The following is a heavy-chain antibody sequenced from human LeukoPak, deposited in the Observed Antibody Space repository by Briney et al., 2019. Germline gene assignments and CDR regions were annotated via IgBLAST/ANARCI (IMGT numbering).Heavy chain of an antibody. D-gene: IGHD3-16*02. Sequence: GGSLRLSCAASGFKFDDYGMHWVRQPPGKGLEWVSGISWNSGNIGYADSVKGRFTISRDDAKNSLYLQMNSLRAEDTALYFCTRASPPFGGVVAPSYYFDYWDLGTLVTVYS. CDR1: GFKFDDYG. V-gene: IGHV3-9*01. J-gene: IGHJ4*02. CDR2: ISWNSGNI. CDR3: TRASPPFGGVVAPSYYFDY.